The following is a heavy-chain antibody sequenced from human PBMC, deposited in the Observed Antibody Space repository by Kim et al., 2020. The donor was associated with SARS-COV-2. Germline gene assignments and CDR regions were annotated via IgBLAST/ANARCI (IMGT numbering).Heavy chain of an antibody. D-gene: IGHD3-3*01. Sequence: SETLSLTCTVSGGSISSSSYYWGWIRQPPGKGLEWIGSIYYSGSTYYNPSLKSRVTISVDTSKNQFSLKLSSVTAADTAVYYCARMKTDDPAWGMDVWGQGTTVTVSS. J-gene: IGHJ6*02. V-gene: IGHV4-39*01. CDR3: ARMKTDDPAWGMDV. CDR1: GGSISSSSYY. CDR2: IYYSGST.